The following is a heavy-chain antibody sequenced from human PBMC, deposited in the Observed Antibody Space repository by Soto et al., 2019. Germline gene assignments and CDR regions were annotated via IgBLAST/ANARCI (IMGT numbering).Heavy chain of an antibody. Sequence: SETLSLTCTVSGGSISSYCCIWGRHPPLKGMEWIGYIYYNGSTNYNPSLKSRVTISVDTSKNQFSLKLSSVTAADTAVYYCARDRPARASGYPLSPPYYYYVMDVWGQGTTVTVSS. D-gene: IGHD5-12*01. CDR3: ARDRPARASGYPLSPPYYYYVMDV. CDR1: GGSISSYC. J-gene: IGHJ6*02. CDR2: IYYNGST. V-gene: IGHV4-59*01.